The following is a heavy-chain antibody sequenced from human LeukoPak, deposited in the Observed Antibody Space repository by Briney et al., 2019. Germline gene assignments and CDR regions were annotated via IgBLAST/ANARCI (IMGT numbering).Heavy chain of an antibody. CDR3: ARYTPGYSSSWFDY. CDR2: IYYSGST. V-gene: IGHV4-59*05. Sequence: PSETLSLTCTVSGGSISSYYWSWIRQPPGKGLEWIGSIYYSGSTYYNPSLKSRVTISVDTSKNQFSLKLSSVTAADTAVYYCARYTPGYSSSWFDYWGQGTLVTVSS. J-gene: IGHJ4*02. D-gene: IGHD6-13*01. CDR1: GGSISSYY.